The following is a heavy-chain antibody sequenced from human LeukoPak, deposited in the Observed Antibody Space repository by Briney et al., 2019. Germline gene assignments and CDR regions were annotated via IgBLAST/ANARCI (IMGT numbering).Heavy chain of an antibody. J-gene: IGHJ6*02. D-gene: IGHD3-22*01. CDR1: GFTFSDYY. CDR2: ISSSSSYT. V-gene: IGHV3-11*05. CDR3: AGGRTYYYDSSGYYPYYYYYGMDV. Sequence: KPGGSLRLSCAASGFTFSDYYMSWIRQAPGKGLEWVSYISSSSSYTNYADSVKGRFTISRDNAKNSLYLQMNSLRAEDTAVYYCAGGRTYYYDSSGYYPYYYYYGMDVWGQGTTVTVSS.